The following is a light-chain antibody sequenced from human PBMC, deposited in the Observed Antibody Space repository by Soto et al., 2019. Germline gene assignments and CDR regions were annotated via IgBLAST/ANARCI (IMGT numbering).Light chain of an antibody. V-gene: IGLV2-8*01. CDR3: SSYSGSNKLL. CDR1: SSDVGGYNY. J-gene: IGLJ2*01. Sequence: QSALTQPPSASGSHGQSVTISCTGTSSDVGGYNYVSWYQQHPGKAPKLMIYEVTKRPSGVPDRFSGSKSGNTASLTVSGLQAEDEADYYCSSYSGSNKLLFGGGTKLTVL. CDR2: EVT.